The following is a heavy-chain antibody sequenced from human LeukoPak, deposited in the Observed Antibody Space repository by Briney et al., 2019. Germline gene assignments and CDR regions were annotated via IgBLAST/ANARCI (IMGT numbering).Heavy chain of an antibody. Sequence: ASVKVSCKASGYTFTSYGISWVRQAPGQGLEWMGWISAYNGNTNYAQKLQGRVTMTTDTSTSTAYMGLRSLRSDDTAVYYCARSAAYYDFWSAVLPPAFDIWGQGTMVTVSS. J-gene: IGHJ3*02. D-gene: IGHD3-3*01. CDR1: GYTFTSYG. CDR2: ISAYNGNT. V-gene: IGHV1-18*01. CDR3: ARSAAYYDFWSAVLPPAFDI.